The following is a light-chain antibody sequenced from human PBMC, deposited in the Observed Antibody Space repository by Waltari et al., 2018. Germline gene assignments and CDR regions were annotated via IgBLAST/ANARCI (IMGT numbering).Light chain of an antibody. J-gene: IGKJ1*01. V-gene: IGKV1-39*01. Sequence: DIQMTQSPSSLSASVGDSFTITYLESQTIARYLNWYHQKPGKAPKLLIYAASTLQSGVPARLGGSGSGTDFTLTIIGLQPEDFATYFCQQSYRSPWTFGQGTRVDIK. CDR3: QQSYRSPWT. CDR1: QTIARY. CDR2: AAS.